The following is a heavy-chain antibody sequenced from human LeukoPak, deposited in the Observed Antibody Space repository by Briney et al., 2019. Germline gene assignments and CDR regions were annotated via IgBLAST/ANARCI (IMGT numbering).Heavy chain of an antibody. J-gene: IGHJ3*02. CDR1: GFTFSSYW. V-gene: IGHV3-74*01. Sequence: PGGSLRLSCAASGFTFSSYWMHWVRQAPGKGLVWVSLINTDGSSTSYADSVKGRFTISRDNAKNTLYLQMNSLRAEDTAVYYCARGIKTTPDAFDIWGQGTKVTVSS. CDR2: INTDGSST. D-gene: IGHD2-15*01. CDR3: ARGIKTTPDAFDI.